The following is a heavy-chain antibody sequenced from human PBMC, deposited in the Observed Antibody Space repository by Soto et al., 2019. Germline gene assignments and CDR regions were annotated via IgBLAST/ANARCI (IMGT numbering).Heavy chain of an antibody. Sequence: GKSLKISCNGSGYNFTTYWIGWVRQMPGKGLEWMGIIYPGDSDTRYSPSFQGQVTISADKSISTAYLQWSSLKASDTAMYYCARRASITWPFDSWGQGTLVTVSS. CDR2: IYPGDSDT. D-gene: IGHD6-13*01. V-gene: IGHV5-51*01. J-gene: IGHJ4*02. CDR3: ARRASITWPFDS. CDR1: GYNFTTYW.